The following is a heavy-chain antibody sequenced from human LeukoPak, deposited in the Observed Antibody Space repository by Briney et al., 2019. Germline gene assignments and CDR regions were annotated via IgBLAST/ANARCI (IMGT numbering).Heavy chain of an antibody. CDR3: ARVNLPYYFDY. V-gene: IGHV4-39*01. Sequence: SETLSLTCTVSGGSISSRSYYWGWICQPPGKGLEWIGNIYYSGSTYYHPSLKSRVTISVDTSKNQFSLNLSSVTAADTAVYYCARVNLPYYFDYWGQGTLVTVSS. J-gene: IGHJ4*02. CDR1: GGSISSRSYY. CDR2: IYYSGST. D-gene: IGHD1-7*01.